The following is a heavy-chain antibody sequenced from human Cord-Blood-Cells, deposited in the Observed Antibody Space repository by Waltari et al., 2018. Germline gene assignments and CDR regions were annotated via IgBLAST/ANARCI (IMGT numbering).Heavy chain of an antibody. Sequence: QVQLQQWGAGLLKPSETLSLTCAVSGGSFSGYYWRWIRQPPGKGLEWIGEINHSGSTNYNPSLKSRVTISVDTSKNQFSLKLSSVTAADTAVYYCARHYYYGSGSYPLFDYWGQGTLVTVSS. V-gene: IGHV4-34*01. D-gene: IGHD3-10*01. CDR1: GGSFSGYY. CDR3: ARHYYYGSGSYPLFDY. CDR2: INHSGST. J-gene: IGHJ4*02.